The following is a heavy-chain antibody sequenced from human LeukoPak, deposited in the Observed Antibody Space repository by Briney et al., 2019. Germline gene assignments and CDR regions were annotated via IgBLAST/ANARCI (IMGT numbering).Heavy chain of an antibody. CDR3: ATDLIVGAIEPNDAFDI. V-gene: IGHV1-24*01. Sequence: EASVKVSCKVSGYTLTELSMHWVRQAPGKGLEWMGGFDPEDGETIYAQKFQGRVTMTEDTSTDTAYMELSSLRSEDTAVYYCATDLIVGAIEPNDAFDIWGQGTMVTVSS. CDR2: FDPEDGET. D-gene: IGHD1-26*01. CDR1: GYTLTELS. J-gene: IGHJ3*02.